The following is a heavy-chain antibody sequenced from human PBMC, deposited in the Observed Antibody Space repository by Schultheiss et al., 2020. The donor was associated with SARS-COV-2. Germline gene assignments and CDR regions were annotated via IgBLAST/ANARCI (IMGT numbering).Heavy chain of an antibody. J-gene: IGHJ3*02. CDR1: GGSISSYY. D-gene: IGHD2-15*01. CDR2: ISYSGST. V-gene: IGHV4-59*01. CDR3: ARRPSSYLQAFDI. Sequence: SETLSLTCTVSGGSISSYYWSWIRQPPGKGLEWIGYISYSGSTNYNPSLKSRVTISVDTSKNQFSLKLNSVTAADTAVYYCARRPSSYLQAFDIWGQGTMVTVSS.